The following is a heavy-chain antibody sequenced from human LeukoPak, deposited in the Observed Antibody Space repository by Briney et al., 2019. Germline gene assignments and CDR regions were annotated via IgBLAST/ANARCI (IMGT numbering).Heavy chain of an antibody. CDR2: IIPIFGTA. D-gene: IGHD2-2*03. J-gene: IGHJ4*02. CDR3: ARDYGYCSSTSCYVH. Sequence: SVKVSCKASGGTFSSYAISWVRQAPGQGLEWMGGIIPIFGTANYAQKFQGRVTITTDESTSTAYMELSSLRSEDTAVYYCARDYGYCSSTSCYVHWGQGTLVTVSS. CDR1: GGTFSSYA. V-gene: IGHV1-69*05.